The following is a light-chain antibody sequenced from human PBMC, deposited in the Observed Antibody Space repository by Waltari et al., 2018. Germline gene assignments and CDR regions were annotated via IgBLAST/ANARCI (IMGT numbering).Light chain of an antibody. CDR1: QSLLYSSNNKNN. CDR3: QQYYNTPRT. Sequence: DIVMTQSPDSLAVSLGERATINCKSSQSLLYSSNNKNNLAWYQQKPGQPPKLLIYWASTRESGVPDRFSGSGSGIHFTLTSSSLQAEDVAVYYCQQYYNTPRTFGQGTKVEIK. V-gene: IGKV4-1*01. J-gene: IGKJ1*01. CDR2: WAS.